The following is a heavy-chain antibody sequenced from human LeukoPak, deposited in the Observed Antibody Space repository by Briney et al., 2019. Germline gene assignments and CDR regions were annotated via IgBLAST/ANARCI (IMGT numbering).Heavy chain of an antibody. CDR1: GGSFSGCY. D-gene: IGHD1-26*01. CDR3: ARLGPRELLVDYWFDP. J-gene: IGHJ5*02. Sequence: SETLSLTCAVYGGSFSGCYWSWIRQPPGKGLEWIGEINHSGSTNYNPSLKSRVTISVDTSKNQFSLKLSSVTAADTAVYYCARLGPRELLVDYWFDPWGQGTLVTVSS. V-gene: IGHV4-34*01. CDR2: INHSGST.